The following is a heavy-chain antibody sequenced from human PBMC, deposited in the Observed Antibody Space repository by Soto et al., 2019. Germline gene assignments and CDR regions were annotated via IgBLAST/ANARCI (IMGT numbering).Heavy chain of an antibody. J-gene: IGHJ5*02. CDR3: VRGGSNYAS. CDR2: IKPNESEK. CDR1: GFTFSDSW. D-gene: IGHD4-4*01. V-gene: IGHV3-7*01. Sequence: GGSLRLSCTASGFTFSDSWMTWVRQAPGKGLEWVARIKPNESEKKYADSVKGRFSISRDNAKNSMYLQMDSLRGEDTAVYYCVRGGSNYASWGQGIL.